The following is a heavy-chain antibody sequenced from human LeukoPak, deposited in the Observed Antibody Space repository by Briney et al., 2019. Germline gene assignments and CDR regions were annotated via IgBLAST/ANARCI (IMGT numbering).Heavy chain of an antibody. CDR1: GFTFSTYW. J-gene: IGHJ4*02. D-gene: IGHD2-2*01. CDR2: IKQDGGEK. CDR3: ARGRYCGTTGCYLDY. Sequence: GGSLRLSCAASGFTFSTYWMNWVRQAPGKGLEWVANIKQDGGEKFYVDSVKGRFTISRDNAKNSLYLQINSLRAEDAAVYYCARGRYCGTTGCYLDYWGQGTLVTVSS. V-gene: IGHV3-7*01.